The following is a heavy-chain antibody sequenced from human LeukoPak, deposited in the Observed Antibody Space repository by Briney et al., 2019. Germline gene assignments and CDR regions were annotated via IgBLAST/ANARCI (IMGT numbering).Heavy chain of an antibody. J-gene: IGHJ3*02. CDR1: GFTFSSYV. CDR3: AKDLRGFFDI. V-gene: IGHV3-30*02. CDR2: IRYDGSNK. Sequence: GGALRLSCASSGFTFSSYVMHWVRQAPGKGLEWVAFIRYDGSNKYYADSMKGRFTISRDNSKNTLYLQMNSLRAEDTAVYYCAKDLRGFFDIWGQGTMVTVSS. D-gene: IGHD3-9*01.